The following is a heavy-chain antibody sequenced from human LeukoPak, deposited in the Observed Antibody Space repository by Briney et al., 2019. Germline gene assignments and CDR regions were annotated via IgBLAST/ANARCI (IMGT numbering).Heavy chain of an antibody. J-gene: IGHJ6*02. CDR2: ICGSSYYI. CDR3: ASMCSRTDCYRSDYGMDV. D-gene: IGHD2-2*01. CDR1: GFTFTSYL. V-gene: IGHV3-21*01. Sequence: GGSLRLSCAASGFTFTSYLMHWVRQAPGKGLEWVSSICGSSYYIYYADSVKGRFTISRDNAKNSLSLQMNSLRAEDTAVYYCASMCSRTDCYRSDYGMDVWGQGTTVTVSS.